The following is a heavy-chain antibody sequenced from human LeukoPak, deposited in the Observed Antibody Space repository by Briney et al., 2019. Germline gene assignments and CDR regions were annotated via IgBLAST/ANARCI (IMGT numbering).Heavy chain of an antibody. Sequence: QPGGSLTLSCAASDSSFRSHDMSWARQTLEKGLEWVSSIAGDGASFYADSVKGRFTISRDKSENILYLQMNSLRADDTAIYYCAKGPNFGSWRAVDYWGQGSLVTVSS. V-gene: IGHV3-23*01. CDR2: IAGDGAS. CDR1: DSSFRSHD. J-gene: IGHJ4*02. CDR3: AKGPNFGSWRAVDY. D-gene: IGHD3-10*01.